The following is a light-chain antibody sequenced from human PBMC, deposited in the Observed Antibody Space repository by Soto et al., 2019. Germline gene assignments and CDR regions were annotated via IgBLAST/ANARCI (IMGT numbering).Light chain of an antibody. CDR1: SSDVGGYNF. CDR2: EVT. J-gene: IGLJ1*01. CDR3: SSSTSTSTLV. Sequence: QSALTQPASVSGSPGQSITIYCTGNSSDVGGYNFVSWYQHHPGRAPKLIIYEVTNRPSGVTHRFSGYKSGNTASLTISGLQAEDEADDSCSSSTSTSTLVFGTWNKLT. V-gene: IGLV2-14*01.